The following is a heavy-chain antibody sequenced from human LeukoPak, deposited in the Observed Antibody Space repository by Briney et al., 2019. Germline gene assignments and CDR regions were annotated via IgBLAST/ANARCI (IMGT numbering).Heavy chain of an antibody. J-gene: IGHJ5*02. D-gene: IGHD3-10*01. CDR2: IIPIFGTA. CDR3: AATYYYGPGRFDP. CDR1: GGTFSSYA. Sequence: SVKVSCKASGGTFSSYAISWVRQAPGQGLEWMGGIIPIFGTANYAQKFQGRVTITADESTSTAYMELSSLRSEDTAVYYCAATYYYGPGRFDPWGQGTLVTVSS. V-gene: IGHV1-69*01.